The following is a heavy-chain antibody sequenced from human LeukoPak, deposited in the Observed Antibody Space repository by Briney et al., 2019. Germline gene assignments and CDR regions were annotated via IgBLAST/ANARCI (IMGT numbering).Heavy chain of an antibody. CDR3: ARRGSGCYWDY. D-gene: IGHD6-19*01. CDR2: TYPGDSDT. J-gene: IGHJ4*02. CDR1: GYIFTNYW. Sequence: GESLKISCNGSGYIFTNYWIGWVRPPPGKGLEWMAITYPGDSDTIYSPSSQCQSTMSADKSISTAYPQWCSLKASDTAMYYCARRGSGCYWDYWGQGTLVTVSS. V-gene: IGHV5-51*01.